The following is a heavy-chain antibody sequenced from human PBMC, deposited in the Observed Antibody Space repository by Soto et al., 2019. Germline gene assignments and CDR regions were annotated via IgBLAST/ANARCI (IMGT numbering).Heavy chain of an antibody. CDR2: ISGSGGST. Sequence: TGGSLRLSCAASGFTFSNSGMTWVRQAPGKGLEWVSSISGSGGSTYYADSVMGRLTISRDDSKNTLYLQMNSLRAEDTAVYYCAKGWKAGGFDYWGQGILVTVSS. CDR1: GFTFSNSG. J-gene: IGHJ4*02. CDR3: AKGWKAGGFDY. V-gene: IGHV3-23*01. D-gene: IGHD1-1*01.